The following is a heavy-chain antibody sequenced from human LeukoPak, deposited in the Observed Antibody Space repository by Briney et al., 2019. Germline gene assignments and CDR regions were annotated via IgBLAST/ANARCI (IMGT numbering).Heavy chain of an antibody. D-gene: IGHD6-13*01. CDR3: ARDQGSSWFDY. Sequence: PSETLSLTCTVSGGSISSYYWSWIRQPPGQGLEWIGYIYYSGNTNYNPSLKSRVTISVDTSKNQFSLKLSSVTAADTAVYYCARDQGSSWFDYWGQGTLVTVSS. V-gene: IGHV4-59*01. CDR1: GGSISSYY. CDR2: IYYSGNT. J-gene: IGHJ4*02.